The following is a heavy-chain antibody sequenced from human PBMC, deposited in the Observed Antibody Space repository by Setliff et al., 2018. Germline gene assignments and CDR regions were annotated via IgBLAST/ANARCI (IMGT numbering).Heavy chain of an antibody. V-gene: IGHV4-4*07. D-gene: IGHD6-19*01. J-gene: IGHJ6*03. CDR1: GGSIGSYY. CDR3: AREQWLDPPGYYYMDV. CDR2: IYIGGSA. Sequence: SETLSLTCTVSGGSIGSYYWSWIRQPAGKGLEWIGHIYIGGSANYNPSLKSRVTMSIDTSKNQFSLKLNFVTAADMAVYYCAREQWLDPPGYYYMDVWAKGTTVTVSS.